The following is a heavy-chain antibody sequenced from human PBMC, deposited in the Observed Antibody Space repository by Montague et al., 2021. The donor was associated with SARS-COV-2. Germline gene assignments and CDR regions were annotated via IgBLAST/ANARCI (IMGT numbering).Heavy chain of an antibody. CDR2: ISSRGSAV. D-gene: IGHD4-23*01. CDR1: GFTFSSYE. V-gene: IGHV3-48*03. J-gene: IGHJ4*02. CDR3: ARDLDYGGNSLFDY. Sequence: SLRLSCAAYGFTFSSYEMNWIRQAPGKGLEWVSYISSRGSAVFSYAESVKGRFTISRDNARNSLFLQMNSLTVDDTGVYYCARDLDYGGNSLFDYWGQRTLVTVSS.